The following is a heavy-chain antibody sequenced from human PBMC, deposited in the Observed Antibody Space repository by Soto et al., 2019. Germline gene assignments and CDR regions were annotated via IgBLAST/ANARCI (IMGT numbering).Heavy chain of an antibody. Sequence: QVQLVQSGAEVKKPGASVKVSCKASGYTFTSYAMHWVRQAPGQRLEWMGWINAGNGNTKYSQKFQSXANITRDTSASTAYMELSSLISEDPAVYYWARISSWYVFDYWGQGTLVTVSS. J-gene: IGHJ4*02. CDR2: INAGNGNT. CDR1: GYTFTSYA. V-gene: IGHV1-3*01. CDR3: ARISSWYVFDY. D-gene: IGHD6-13*01.